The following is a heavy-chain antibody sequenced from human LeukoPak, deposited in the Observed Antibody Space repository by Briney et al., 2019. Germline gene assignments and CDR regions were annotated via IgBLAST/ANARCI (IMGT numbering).Heavy chain of an antibody. J-gene: IGHJ4*02. CDR1: GSRFTTYW. D-gene: IGHD3-22*01. V-gene: IGHV5-51*01. Sequence: GAPLQISCKGPGSRFTTYWIGGARQLPGRGLEWMGIIYPGESENRYSTSFQGQVTISDDKSKSTAYLQCSSLKASDTAMYYCARQFRDSSGYYIYYFDYWGQGTLVTVSS. CDR2: IYPGESEN. CDR3: ARQFRDSSGYYIYYFDY.